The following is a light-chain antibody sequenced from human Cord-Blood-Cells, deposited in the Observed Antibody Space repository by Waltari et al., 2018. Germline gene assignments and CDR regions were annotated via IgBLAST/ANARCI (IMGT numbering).Light chain of an antibody. CDR1: SSDVGGYNY. V-gene: IGLV2-14*01. Sequence: QSALTQPASVSGSPGPSITISCTGTSSDVGGYNYVSWYHQHPGKAPQLMIYDVSKRPSGVSIRFPGSKSGNTASLTISGLQAEDEADYYCSSYTSSSTWVFGGGTKLTVL. J-gene: IGLJ3*02. CDR3: SSYTSSSTWV. CDR2: DVS.